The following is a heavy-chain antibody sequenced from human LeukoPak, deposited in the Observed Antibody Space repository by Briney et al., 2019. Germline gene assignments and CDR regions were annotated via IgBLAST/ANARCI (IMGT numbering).Heavy chain of an antibody. V-gene: IGHV3-53*01. J-gene: IGHJ4*02. CDR1: GFTFSSHW. CDR2: LHRDGSV. Sequence: GGSLRLSCAASGFTFSSHWMTWVRQAPGKGLEWVSTLHRDGSVRYADSVNGRFTISRDDSKNTLSLQMSSLRDEDTAVYYCVRVHGGGYWGQGTLVTVSS. CDR3: VRVHGGGY. D-gene: IGHD3-16*01.